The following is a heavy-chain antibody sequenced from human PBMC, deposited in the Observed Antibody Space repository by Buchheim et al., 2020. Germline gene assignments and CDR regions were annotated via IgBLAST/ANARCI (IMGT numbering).Heavy chain of an antibody. CDR2: IYYSGST. J-gene: IGHJ4*02. CDR3: ARLANPYSSSSGLDY. D-gene: IGHD6-6*01. CDR1: GGSISSSSYY. Sequence: QLQLQESGPGLVKPSETLSLTCTVSGGSISSSSYYWGWIRQPPGKGLEWIGSIYYSGSTYYNPSLKSRVTISVDTSKNQFSLKLSSVTAADTAVYYCARLANPYSSSSGLDYWGQGTL. V-gene: IGHV4-39*01.